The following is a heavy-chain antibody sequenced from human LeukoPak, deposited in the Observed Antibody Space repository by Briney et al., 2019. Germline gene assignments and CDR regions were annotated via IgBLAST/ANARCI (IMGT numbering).Heavy chain of an antibody. D-gene: IGHD2/OR15-2a*01. V-gene: IGHV3-53*01. Sequence: GGSLRLSCAASGFDVRNSYMSWVRRARGKGLEWVSVIYGGGSTYYADSVRGRFSISRDNSKNMLYLQMHNLRVEDTAVYYCAEPRIADVVNSGFGSWGQGTLVTVSS. J-gene: IGHJ4*02. CDR1: GFDVRNSY. CDR2: IYGGGST. CDR3: AEPRIADVVNSGFGS.